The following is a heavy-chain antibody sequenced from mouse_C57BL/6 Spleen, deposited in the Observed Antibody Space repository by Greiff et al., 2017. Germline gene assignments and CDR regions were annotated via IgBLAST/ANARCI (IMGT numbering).Heavy chain of an antibody. CDR1: GYAFTNYL. Sequence: QVQLQQSGAELVRPGTSVKVSCKASGYAFTNYLIAWVQQRPGQGLEWIGVINPGSGGTNYNEKFKGKATLSADKSSSKAYMQLSSLTSEDSAVYVCARYGYDYPFAYWGQGTLVTVSA. CDR3: ARYGYDYPFAY. V-gene: IGHV1-54*01. D-gene: IGHD2-4*01. CDR2: INPGSGGT. J-gene: IGHJ3*01.